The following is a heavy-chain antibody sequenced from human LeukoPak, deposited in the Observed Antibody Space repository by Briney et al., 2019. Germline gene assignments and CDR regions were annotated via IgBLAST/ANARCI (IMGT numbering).Heavy chain of an antibody. J-gene: IGHJ4*02. V-gene: IGHV3-11*04. CDR2: ISSSHSTI. D-gene: IGHD3-10*01. CDR1: GFRFNDYY. Sequence: PGGSLRLSCAASGFRFNDYYMSWIRQAPGKGLEWIGYISSSHSTIYYADSMKGRFTISRDNAENTLYLQMINLRAEDTAVYYCVRLYYQLLPCFDYWGQGTLVTVAS. CDR3: VRLYYQLLPCFDY.